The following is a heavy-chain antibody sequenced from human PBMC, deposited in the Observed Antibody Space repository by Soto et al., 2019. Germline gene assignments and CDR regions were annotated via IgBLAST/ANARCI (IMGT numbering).Heavy chain of an antibody. CDR3: AKDLSPSSREVYYGMDV. V-gene: IGHV3-30*18. CDR1: GFTFSSYG. D-gene: IGHD6-13*01. J-gene: IGHJ6*02. Sequence: QVQLVESGGGVVQPGRSLRLSCAASGFTFSSYGMHWVRQAPGKGLEWVAVISYDGSNKYYADSVKGRFTISRDNSKNTLYLQMNSLRAEDTAVSYCAKDLSPSSREVYYGMDVWGQGTTVTVSS. CDR2: ISYDGSNK.